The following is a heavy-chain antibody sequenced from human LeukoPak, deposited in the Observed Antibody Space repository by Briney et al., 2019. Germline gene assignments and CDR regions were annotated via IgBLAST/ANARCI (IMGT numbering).Heavy chain of an antibody. D-gene: IGHD3-22*01. J-gene: IGHJ5*02. CDR1: GFTFSSYS. Sequence: GGSLRLSCAASGFTFSSYSMNWVRQAPGKGLEWVSSISSSSSYIYYADSAKGRFTISRDNAKNSLYLQMNSLRAEDKAVYYCARGASGYYIPCWFDPWGQGTLVTVSS. CDR2: ISSSSSYI. CDR3: ARGASGYYIPCWFDP. V-gene: IGHV3-21*01.